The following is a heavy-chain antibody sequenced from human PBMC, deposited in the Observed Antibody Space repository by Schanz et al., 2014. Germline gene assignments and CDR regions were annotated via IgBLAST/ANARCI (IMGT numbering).Heavy chain of an antibody. J-gene: IGHJ4*01. Sequence: VRLVESGGGLVQPGGSLRLSCAASGFAFSVYGMHWVRQAPGKGPEWVAVIWSDGSTKYYADSVKGRFTISRDNSKNTLYLQMNSLRAEDTAVYYCAREQIMAAAGLVDYWGHGTLVTVSS. CDR3: AREQIMAAAGLVDY. V-gene: IGHV3-33*01. D-gene: IGHD6-13*01. CDR2: IWSDGSTK. CDR1: GFAFSVYG.